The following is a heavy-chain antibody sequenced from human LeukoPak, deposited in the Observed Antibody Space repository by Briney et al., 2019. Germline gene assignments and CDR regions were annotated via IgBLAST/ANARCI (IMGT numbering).Heavy chain of an antibody. J-gene: IGHJ4*02. Sequence: GGSLRLSCVGSGYTFTTYGMSWVRQAPGKGLEWVSGLDNNGDNTYYADSVRGRFTISRDNSKNTLYLQMNSLRADDTAVYYCARGQIYYDGSGFDYWGQGTLVTVSS. CDR2: LDNNGDNT. V-gene: IGHV3-23*01. CDR1: GYTFTTYG. CDR3: ARGQIYYDGSGFDY. D-gene: IGHD3-22*01.